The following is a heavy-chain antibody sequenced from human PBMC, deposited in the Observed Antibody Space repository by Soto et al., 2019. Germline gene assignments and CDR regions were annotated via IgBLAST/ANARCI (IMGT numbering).Heavy chain of an antibody. J-gene: IGHJ4*02. Sequence: GASVKVSCKASGGTFSSYAISWVRQAPGQGLEWMGIINASDGSTSYAQKFQGRVTITRDTSASTAYMELSSLRSEDTAVYYCARDLGGWPDYWGQGTLVTVSS. CDR2: INASDGST. V-gene: IGHV1-3*01. CDR1: GGTFSSYA. CDR3: ARDLGGWPDY. D-gene: IGHD2-15*01.